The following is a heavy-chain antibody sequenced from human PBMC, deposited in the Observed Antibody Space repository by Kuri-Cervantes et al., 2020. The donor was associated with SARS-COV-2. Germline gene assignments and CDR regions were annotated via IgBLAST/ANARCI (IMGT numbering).Heavy chain of an antibody. CDR1: GYSFSSFW. D-gene: IGHD3-16*01. Sequence: GGSLRLSCKGSGYSFSSFWIGWVRQMPGKGLEWMCIIYPGDSDTRYSPSFQGQVTISADKSISTTYLQWSTLKASDTAIYYCARRPSIRSWVDVWGKGTTVTVSS. V-gene: IGHV5-51*01. CDR3: ARRPSIRSWVDV. J-gene: IGHJ6*04. CDR2: IYPGDSDT.